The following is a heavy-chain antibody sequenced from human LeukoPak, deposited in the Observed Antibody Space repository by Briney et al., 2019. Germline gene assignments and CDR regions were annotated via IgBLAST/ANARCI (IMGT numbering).Heavy chain of an antibody. CDR1: GFTFSSHA. D-gene: IGHD3-10*02. V-gene: IGHV3-23*01. CDR3: AELGITMIGGV. Sequence: WGSLRLSCAASGFTFSSHAMSWVRQAPGKGLEWLSVMSGSGINTFYADSVKGRFTVSRDNSKNTLYLQMNSLRAEDTAVYYCAELGITMIGGVWGKGTTVTISS. J-gene: IGHJ6*04. CDR2: MSGSGINT.